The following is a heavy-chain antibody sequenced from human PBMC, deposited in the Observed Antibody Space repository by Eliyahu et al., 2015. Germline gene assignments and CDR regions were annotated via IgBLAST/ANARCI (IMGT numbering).Heavy chain of an antibody. Sequence: QAQLVQSGTEVRKPGSSVKVSCKAAGGTFKKFGVSWVRRAPGQGLEWMGGIIPMYNTTEYAPAFEGRVTITTDKSAGTVYMDLSSLRSADATTYYCVGHDPIYGAVLHYWGQGTRVIVST. V-gene: IGHV1-69*05. CDR3: VGHDPIYGAVLHY. D-gene: IGHD3-3*01. CDR1: GGTFKKFG. J-gene: IGHJ4*02. CDR2: IIPMYNTT.